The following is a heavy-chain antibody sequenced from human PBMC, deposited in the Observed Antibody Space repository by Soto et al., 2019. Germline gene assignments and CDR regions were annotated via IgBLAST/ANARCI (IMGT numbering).Heavy chain of an antibody. D-gene: IGHD6-19*01. J-gene: IGHJ3*02. CDR2: IIPIFGTA. CDR3: ARDGEGIAVPGNSFDI. CDR1: GGTFSSYA. V-gene: IGHV1-69*13. Sequence: SVKVSCKASGGTFSSYAISWVRQAPGQGLEWMGGIIPIFGTANYAQKFQGRVTITADESTSTAYMELSSLRSEDTAVYYCARDGEGIAVPGNSFDIWGQGTMVTV.